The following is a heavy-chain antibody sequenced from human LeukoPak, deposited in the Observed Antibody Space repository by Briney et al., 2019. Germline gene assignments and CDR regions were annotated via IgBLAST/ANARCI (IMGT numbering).Heavy chain of an antibody. D-gene: IGHD3-10*02. Sequence: GGTLRLSCAASGFTVSSNYMSWVRQAPGKGLEWVSVIYSGGRPSYADSVKGRFTMSRDNSKNTVYLQMNSLRAEDTAVYYCARMLGGGYTGLFDCWGQGTLVTVSS. V-gene: IGHV3-53*01. J-gene: IGHJ4*02. CDR1: GFTVSSNY. CDR2: IYSGGRP. CDR3: ARMLGGGYTGLFDC.